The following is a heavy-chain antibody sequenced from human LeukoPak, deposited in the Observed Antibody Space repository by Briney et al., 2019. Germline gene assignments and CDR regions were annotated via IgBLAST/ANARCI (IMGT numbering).Heavy chain of an antibody. CDR3: ARGRGLGLPFDS. Sequence: QTLSLTCGISGDSVSSNSATWNWIRQSPSRGLEWLGRTYYRSKWYNDYAVSVKSRITINPDTSKNQFSLQLKSVTHEDMAVYYCARGRGLGLPFDSWGQGTLVTVSS. D-gene: IGHD3-9*01. CDR1: GDSVSSNSAT. J-gene: IGHJ4*02. CDR2: TYYRSKWYN. V-gene: IGHV6-1*01.